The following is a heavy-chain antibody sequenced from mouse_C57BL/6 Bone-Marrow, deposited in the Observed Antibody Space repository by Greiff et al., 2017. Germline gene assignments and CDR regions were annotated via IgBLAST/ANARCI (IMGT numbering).Heavy chain of an antibody. D-gene: IGHD2-2*01. V-gene: IGHV3-6*01. CDR2: ISYDGSN. CDR1: GYSITSGYY. CDR3: ARSPYGYDGGDCDY. J-gene: IGHJ2*01. Sequence: ESGPGLVKPSQSLSLTCSVTGYSITSGYYWNWIRQFPGNKLEWMGYISYDGSNNYNPSLKNRISITRDTSKNQFFLKLNSVTTEDTATSDCARSPYGYDGGDCDYWGQGTTLTVSS.